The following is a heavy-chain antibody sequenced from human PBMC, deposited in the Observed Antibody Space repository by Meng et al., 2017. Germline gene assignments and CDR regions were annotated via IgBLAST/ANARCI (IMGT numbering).Heavy chain of an antibody. D-gene: IGHD3-22*01. V-gene: IGHV4-34*01. J-gene: IGHJ2*01. CDR1: GGSFSGYY. CDR2: INHSGST. CDR3: ASDNYYDSSGYSYWYFDL. Sequence: QVQLHQGGAGPLKPSETLSLTCAVYGGSFSGYYWSWIRQPPGKGLEWIGEINHSGSTNYNPSLKSRVTISVDTSKNQFSLKLSSVTAADTAVYYCASDNYYDSSGYSYWYFDLWGRGTLVTVSS.